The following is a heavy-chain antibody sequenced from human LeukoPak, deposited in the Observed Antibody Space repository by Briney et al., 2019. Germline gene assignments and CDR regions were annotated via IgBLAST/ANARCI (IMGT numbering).Heavy chain of an antibody. V-gene: IGHV3-7*01. Sequence: GGSLRLSCAVSGFSFSTYWMSWVRQAPGKGLEWVASINQDESAKYYVDSVRGRFTTSRDNAKNSLYLQMNSLRAEDTAVYYCARGYYYDSSGYSFDYWGQGTLVTVSS. CDR1: GFSFSTYW. J-gene: IGHJ4*02. CDR2: INQDESAK. CDR3: ARGYYYDSSGYSFDY. D-gene: IGHD3-22*01.